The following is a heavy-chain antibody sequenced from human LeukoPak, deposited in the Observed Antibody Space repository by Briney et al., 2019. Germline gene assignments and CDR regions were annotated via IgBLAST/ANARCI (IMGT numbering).Heavy chain of an antibody. CDR3: AKRSDRITMIVWRTRRDAFDI. J-gene: IGHJ3*02. Sequence: PSGTLSLTCAVSGGSISSSNWWSWVRQPPGKGLEWIGEIYHSGSTNYNPSLKSRVTISVDKSKNQFSLKLSSVTAADTAVYYCAKRSDRITMIVWRTRRDAFDIWGQGTMVTVSS. CDR1: GGSISSSNW. D-gene: IGHD3-22*01. CDR2: IYHSGST. V-gene: IGHV4-4*02.